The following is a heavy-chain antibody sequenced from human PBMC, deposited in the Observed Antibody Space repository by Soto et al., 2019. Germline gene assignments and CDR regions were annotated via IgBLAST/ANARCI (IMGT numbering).Heavy chain of an antibody. CDR1: GYTFTSYA. V-gene: IGHV1-3*01. D-gene: IGHD6-19*01. Sequence: QVQLVQSGAEVQKPGASVKVSCKASGYTFTSYAMHWVRQAPGQRLEWMGWINAGNGNTKYSQKFQGRVTITRDTSASTAYMELSSLRSEDTAVYYCARESGALAVAGTVFDYWGQGTLVTVSS. CDR3: ARESGALAVAGTVFDY. CDR2: INAGNGNT. J-gene: IGHJ4*02.